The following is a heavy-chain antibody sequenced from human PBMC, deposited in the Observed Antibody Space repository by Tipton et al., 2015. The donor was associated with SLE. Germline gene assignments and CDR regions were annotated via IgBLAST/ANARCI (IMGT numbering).Heavy chain of an antibody. CDR1: GFTFSIYA. CDR3: AGDERSCSGDNCPPFYY. D-gene: IGHD2-15*01. V-gene: IGHV3-21*03. J-gene: IGHJ4*02. Sequence: QLVQSGGGLVKPGESLRLSCTASGFTFSIYAMNWVRQAPGKGLEWVSSISKSSSYIYYADSVKGRFTISRDNAKNSLYLQMNSLRAEDTALYYCAGDERSCSGDNCPPFYYWGQVILLSVSS. CDR2: ISKSSSYI.